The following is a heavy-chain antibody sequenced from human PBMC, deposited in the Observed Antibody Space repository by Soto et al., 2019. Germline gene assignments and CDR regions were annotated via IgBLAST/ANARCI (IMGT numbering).Heavy chain of an antibody. Sequence: GASVKVSCKASGYTFTSYYMHWVRKAPGQGLEWMGIINPSGGSTSYAQKFQGRVTMTRDTSTSTAYMELRSLRSEDTAVYYCARDEGYCSSTSCYLIPSWAPFDYWGQGTLVTVSS. CDR3: ARDEGYCSSTSCYLIPSWAPFDY. J-gene: IGHJ4*02. V-gene: IGHV1-46*01. CDR2: INPSGGST. D-gene: IGHD2-2*01. CDR1: GYTFTSYY.